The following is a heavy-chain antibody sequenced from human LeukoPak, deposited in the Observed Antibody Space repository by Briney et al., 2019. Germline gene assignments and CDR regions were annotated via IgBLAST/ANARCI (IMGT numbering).Heavy chain of an antibody. J-gene: IGHJ4*02. CDR3: ARDRYYYGSGSYPLDY. CDR1: GGSISSYY. V-gene: IGHV4-4*07. CDR2: IYTSGST. D-gene: IGHD3-10*01. Sequence: PSETLSLTCTVSGGSISSYYWSWIRQPAGKGLEWIGRIYTSGSTNYNPSLKSRVTMSVDTSKNQFSLKLSSVTAADTAVYYCARDRYYYGSGSYPLDYWGQGTLVTVSS.